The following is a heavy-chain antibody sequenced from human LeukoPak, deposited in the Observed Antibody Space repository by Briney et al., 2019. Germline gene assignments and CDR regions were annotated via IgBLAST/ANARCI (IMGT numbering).Heavy chain of an antibody. V-gene: IGHV3-33*08. J-gene: IGHJ4*02. CDR3: GRDSLGGDY. CDR2: IWNDGSRK. CDR1: GFSFSTFG. D-gene: IGHD3-16*01. Sequence: GGSLRLSCAASGFSFSTFGMHWARRAPGKGLEWVAVIWNDGSRKFYAESVKGRFTISRDNSQNTLYLQMNRLRAEDTAVYYCGRDSLGGDYWGQGTLVTVSS.